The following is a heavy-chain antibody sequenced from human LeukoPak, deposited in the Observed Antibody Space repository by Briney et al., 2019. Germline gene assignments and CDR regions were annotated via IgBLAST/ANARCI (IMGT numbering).Heavy chain of an antibody. CDR3: TKSFDSSGYHLAPSDF. Sequence: GGSLRLSCAASGFTFSSYAMTWVRQAPEKGLEWVSSVSSTGSYTYYADSVKGRFTISRDNSKNTLYLQMNSLRAEDTAVYHCTKSFDSSGYHLAPSDFWGQGTLVTVSS. CDR1: GFTFSSYA. V-gene: IGHV3-23*01. D-gene: IGHD3-22*01. CDR2: VSSTGSYT. J-gene: IGHJ4*02.